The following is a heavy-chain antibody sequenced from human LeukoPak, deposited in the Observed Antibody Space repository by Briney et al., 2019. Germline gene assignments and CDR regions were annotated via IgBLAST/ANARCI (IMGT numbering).Heavy chain of an antibody. CDR1: GFTFSSYA. V-gene: IGHV3-21*01. Sequence: PGTSLRLSCAASGFTFSSYAMSWVRQAPGKGLEWVSSISSSSSYIYYADSVKGRFTISRDNAKNSLYLQMNSLRAEDTAVYYCARDSPESALVTYPYYYYYYGMDVWGQGTTVTVSS. J-gene: IGHJ6*02. CDR2: ISSSSSYI. D-gene: IGHD3-9*01. CDR3: ARDSPESALVTYPYYYYYYGMDV.